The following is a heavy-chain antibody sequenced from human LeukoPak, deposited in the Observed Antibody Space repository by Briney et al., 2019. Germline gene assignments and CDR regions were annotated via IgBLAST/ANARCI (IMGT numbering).Heavy chain of an antibody. CDR2: IKEDGSEK. V-gene: IGHV3-7*05. CDR3: AKDIQGSY. J-gene: IGHJ4*02. CDR1: GFTFSNYW. D-gene: IGHD2-21*01. Sequence: GGSLRLSCAASGFTFSNYWMTWVRQAPGKGLEWVANIKEDGSEKHYVDSVKGRFTISRDNAKNTVYLQMNSLRAEDTAIYYCAKDIQGSYWGQGTLVTVSS.